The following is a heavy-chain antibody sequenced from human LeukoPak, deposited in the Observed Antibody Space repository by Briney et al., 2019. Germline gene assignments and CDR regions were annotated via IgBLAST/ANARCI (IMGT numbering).Heavy chain of an antibody. CDR2: IIPIFGTA. D-gene: IGHD3-22*01. J-gene: IGHJ6*03. Sequence: ASVKVSCKASGGTFSSYAISWVRQAPGQGLEWMGGIIPIFGTANYAQKFQGRVTITTDESTSTAHMELSSLRSEDTAVYYCARAVGYYDSSGYDYYYYYMDVWGKGTTVTVSS. CDR1: GGTFSSYA. CDR3: ARAVGYYDSSGYDYYYYYMDV. V-gene: IGHV1-69*05.